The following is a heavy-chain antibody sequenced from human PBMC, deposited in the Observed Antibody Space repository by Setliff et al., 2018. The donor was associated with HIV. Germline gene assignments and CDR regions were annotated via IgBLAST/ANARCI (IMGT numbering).Heavy chain of an antibody. D-gene: IGHD3-16*01. CDR1: GGSSNDYY. CDR2: IHHTGYI. CDR3: AKTVVGDSYALPNDAFDI. Sequence: PSETLSLTCAVYGGSSNDYYWNWIRQPPGKGLEWIGEIHHTGYINYHPSLKSRVTMSVDTSKNRFSLKLSSVTAFDTAVYYCAKTVVGDSYALPNDAFDIWGQGTMVTVSS. V-gene: IGHV4-34*01. J-gene: IGHJ3*02.